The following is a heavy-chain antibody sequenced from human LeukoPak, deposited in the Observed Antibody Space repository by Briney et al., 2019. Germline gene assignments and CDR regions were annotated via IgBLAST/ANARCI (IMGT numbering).Heavy chain of an antibody. CDR2: ISGSGGST. V-gene: IGHV3-23*01. Sequence: GGSLILSCAASGFTFSSYAMSWVRPAPGKGLEWVSAISGSGGSTYYADSVKGRFTISRDNSKNTLYLQMNSLRAEDTAVYYCAKSHQSRWDYWGQGTLVTVSS. D-gene: IGHD5-24*01. J-gene: IGHJ4*02. CDR3: AKSHQSRWDY. CDR1: GFTFSSYA.